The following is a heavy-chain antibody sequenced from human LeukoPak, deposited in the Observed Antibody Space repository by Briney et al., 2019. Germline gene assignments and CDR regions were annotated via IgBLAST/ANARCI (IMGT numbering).Heavy chain of an antibody. CDR2: MNPNSGNT. D-gene: IGHD1-1*01. CDR3: ARQYNWNDYFDY. J-gene: IGHJ4*02. Sequence: GASVKVSCKASGYTFTSYDINWVRQATGQGLEWMGWMNPNSGNTGYAQKFQGRVTMTRNTSISTAYMELSRLRSDDTAVYYCARQYNWNDYFDYWGQGTLVTVSS. CDR1: GYTFTSYD. V-gene: IGHV1-8*01.